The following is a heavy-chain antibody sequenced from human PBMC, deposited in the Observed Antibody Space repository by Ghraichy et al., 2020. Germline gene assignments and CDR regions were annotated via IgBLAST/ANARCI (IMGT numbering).Heavy chain of an antibody. V-gene: IGHV4-34*01. CDR2: INHSGST. Sequence: SETLSLTCAVYGGSFSGYYWSWIRQPPGKGLEWIGEINHSGSTNYNPSLKSRVTISVETSKNQFSLKLSSVTAADTAVYYCAKVPVVVVVPAAIRGWFDPWGQGTLVTVSS. D-gene: IGHD2-2*01. CDR1: GGSFSGYY. J-gene: IGHJ5*02. CDR3: AKVPVVVVVPAAIRGWFDP.